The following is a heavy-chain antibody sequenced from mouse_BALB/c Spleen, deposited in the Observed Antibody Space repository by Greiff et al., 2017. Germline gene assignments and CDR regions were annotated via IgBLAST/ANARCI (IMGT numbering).Heavy chain of an antibody. J-gene: IGHJ1*01. Sequence: EVQVVESGGGLVKPGGSLKLSCAASGFTFSSYTMSWVRQTPEKRLEWVATISSGGSYTYYPDSVKGRFTISRDNAKNTLYLQMSSLKSEDTAMYYCTREDRYWYFDVWGAGTTVTVSS. CDR2: ISSGGSYT. D-gene: IGHD2-14*01. CDR1: GFTFSSYT. V-gene: IGHV5-6-4*01. CDR3: TREDRYWYFDV.